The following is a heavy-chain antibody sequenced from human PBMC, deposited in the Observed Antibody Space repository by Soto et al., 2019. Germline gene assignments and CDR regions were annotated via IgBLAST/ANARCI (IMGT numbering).Heavy chain of an antibody. CDR1: NGSVSSGSYY. V-gene: IGHV4-61*01. J-gene: IGHJ5*02. CDR2: IYYSGST. CDR3: ARVPDFDILTGPPYWFDP. Sequence: PSETLSLTCTVSNGSVSSGSYYWSWVRQPPGKGLEWIGYIYYSGSTNYNPSLKSRVTISIDTSKNQFSLKVRSVTAADTAVYYCARVPDFDILTGPPYWFDPWGQGTLVTVSS. D-gene: IGHD3-9*01.